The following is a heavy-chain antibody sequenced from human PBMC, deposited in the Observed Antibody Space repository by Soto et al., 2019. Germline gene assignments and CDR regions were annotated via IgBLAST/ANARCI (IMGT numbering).Heavy chain of an antibody. D-gene: IGHD3-3*01. CDR3: ARDDKRRYDFWSGYSPDYYYYMDV. Sequence: PGGSLRLSCATSGFRFRDYWMSWVRQSPGKGLECVANMRQDGGEIVYLDSVKGRFTISRDNAKNSLYLQMNSLRAEDTAVYYCARDDKRRYDFWSGYSPDYYYYMDVWGKGTTVTVSS. V-gene: IGHV3-7*01. CDR2: MRQDGGEI. J-gene: IGHJ6*03. CDR1: GFRFRDYW.